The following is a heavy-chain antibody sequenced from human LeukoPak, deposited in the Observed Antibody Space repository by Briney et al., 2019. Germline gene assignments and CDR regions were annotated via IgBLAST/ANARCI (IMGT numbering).Heavy chain of an antibody. V-gene: IGHV3-30-3*01. CDR2: ISYDGSNK. J-gene: IGHJ4*02. CDR1: GFTFGSYA. Sequence: GGSLRLSCAASGFTFGSYAMHWVRQAPGKGLEWVAVISYDGSNKYYADSVKGRFTISRDNSKNTLYLQMNSLRAEDTAVYYCVKAIVAAGYDYWGQGTLVTVSS. D-gene: IGHD6-13*01. CDR3: VKAIVAAGYDY.